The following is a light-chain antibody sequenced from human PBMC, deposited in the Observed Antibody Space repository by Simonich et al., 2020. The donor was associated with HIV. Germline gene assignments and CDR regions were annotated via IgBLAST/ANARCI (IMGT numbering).Light chain of an antibody. J-gene: IGKJ2*01. CDR2: GAS. Sequence: EIVMTQSPATLSVSPGERATLSCRASQSVSSTLAWYQKKPGQAPRLLIYGASTRATGVPARFSGSGSGTEFTLTITSMQAEDFAVYYCQQYNNWPLFFGQGTKVEIK. CDR3: QQYNNWPLF. CDR1: QSVSST. V-gene: IGKV3-15*01.